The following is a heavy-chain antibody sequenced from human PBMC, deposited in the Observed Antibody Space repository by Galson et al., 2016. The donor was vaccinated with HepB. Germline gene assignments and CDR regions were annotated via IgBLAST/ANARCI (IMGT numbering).Heavy chain of an antibody. CDR1: GFIFTNYA. CDR2: ISTGGGGT. D-gene: IGHD4-17*01. V-gene: IGHV3-23*01. J-gene: IGHJ1*01. Sequence: SLRLSCAASGFIFTNYAMSWVRQAPGKGLEWVSAISTGGGGTYYADSVKGRFTISRDNSKNTLYLQTNSLRAEDTAVYYCARRYGDYSYGWGQGTLVTVSS. CDR3: ARRYGDYSYG.